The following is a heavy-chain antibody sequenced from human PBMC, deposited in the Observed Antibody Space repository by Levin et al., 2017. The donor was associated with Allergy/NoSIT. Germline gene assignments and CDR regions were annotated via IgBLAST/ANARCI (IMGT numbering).Heavy chain of an antibody. J-gene: IGHJ3*02. CDR1: GFTFSSYA. D-gene: IGHD3-22*01. CDR2: ISGSSGST. V-gene: IGHV3-23*01. Sequence: GGSLRLSCAASGFTFSSYAMSWVRQAPGKGLEWVSAISGSSGSTYYADSVKGRFTISRDNSKNTLYLQMNSLRAEDTAVYYCAKVPIHISGYYDSSGDAFDIWGQGTMVTVSS. CDR3: AKVPIHISGYYDSSGDAFDI.